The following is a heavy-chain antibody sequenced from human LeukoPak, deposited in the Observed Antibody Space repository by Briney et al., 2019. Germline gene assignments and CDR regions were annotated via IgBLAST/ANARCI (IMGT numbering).Heavy chain of an antibody. D-gene: IGHD3-22*01. CDR2: IIPIFGTA. CDR3: ARDYDSSGYSPIAFDY. CDR1: GGTLSSYA. Sequence: SVKVSCKASGGTLSSYAISWVRQAPGQGLEWMGRIIPIFGTANYAQKFQGRVTITTDESTSTAYMELSSLRSEDTAVYYCARDYDSSGYSPIAFDYWGQGTLVTVSS. J-gene: IGHJ4*02. V-gene: IGHV1-69*05.